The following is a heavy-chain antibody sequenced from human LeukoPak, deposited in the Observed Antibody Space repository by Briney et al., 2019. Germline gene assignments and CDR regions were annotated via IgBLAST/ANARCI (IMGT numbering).Heavy chain of an antibody. J-gene: IGHJ4*02. CDR1: GFTFSDYY. Sequence: PGGSLRLSCAASGFTFSDYYMSWIRQAPGKGLEWVSYISSSGSTIYYADSVKGRFTISRDNAKNSLYLQMNSLRAEDTAVYYCATAYYYGSGSYDYWGQGTLVTVSS. CDR3: ATAYYYGSGSYDY. D-gene: IGHD3-10*01. CDR2: ISSSGSTI. V-gene: IGHV3-11*01.